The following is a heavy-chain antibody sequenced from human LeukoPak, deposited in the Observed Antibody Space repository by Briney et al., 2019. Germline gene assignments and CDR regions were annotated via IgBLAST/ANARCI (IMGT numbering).Heavy chain of an antibody. J-gene: IGHJ4*02. CDR3: ARVEGSPITFGRYFDY. D-gene: IGHD3-16*01. CDR2: ISKSGDDT. Sequence: PGGSLRLSCAASGFIFSHYAMSWVRQASGKGLEWVSAISKSGDDTYYADPVKGRFAISRDNSKNMLFLQMNSLRAEDTAVYYCARVEGSPITFGRYFDYWGLGTLVTVSS. V-gene: IGHV3-23*01. CDR1: GFIFSHYA.